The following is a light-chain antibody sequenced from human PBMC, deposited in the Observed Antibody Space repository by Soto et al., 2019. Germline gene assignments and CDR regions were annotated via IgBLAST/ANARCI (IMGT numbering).Light chain of an antibody. CDR1: QDINNY. V-gene: IGKV1-33*01. Sequence: DIQMTQSPSPLSASVGDRVTITCQASQDINNYLNWYQQKPGKAPKLLIYDTSNLATGVPSRFSGGGSGTHFTLTISSLQPEDIATYYCQQYDNLPYTFGQGTKLEIK. CDR3: QQYDNLPYT. CDR2: DTS. J-gene: IGKJ2*01.